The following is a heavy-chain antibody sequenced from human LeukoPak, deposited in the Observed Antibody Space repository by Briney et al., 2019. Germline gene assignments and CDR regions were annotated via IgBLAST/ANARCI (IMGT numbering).Heavy chain of an antibody. J-gene: IGHJ4*02. CDR2: INHSGST. CDR3: ARGTSDTSSWYY. Sequence: SETLSLTCAVYGGSFSGYYWSWIRQPPGKGLEWIGEINHSGSTNYNPSLKSRVTISVDTSKDQFSLELSSVTAADTAVYYCARGTSDTSSWYYWGQGTLVTVSS. CDR1: GGSFSGYY. D-gene: IGHD6-13*01. V-gene: IGHV4-34*01.